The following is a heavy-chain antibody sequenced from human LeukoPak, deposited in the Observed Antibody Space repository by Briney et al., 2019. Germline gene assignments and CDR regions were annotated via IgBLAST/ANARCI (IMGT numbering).Heavy chain of an antibody. J-gene: IGHJ4*02. V-gene: IGHV3-48*03. CDR3: ARDAALGGNLRDYYFDY. Sequence: QAGGSLRLSCAASGFTFSSYEMTWVRQAPGKGLEWLSYISSSGSTMDYADSVKGRFTISRDNAKYSLYLQMNSLTAEDTAVYYCARDAALGGNLRDYYFDYWGQGTLVTVSS. CDR2: ISSSGSTM. CDR1: GFTFSSYE. D-gene: IGHD3-16*01.